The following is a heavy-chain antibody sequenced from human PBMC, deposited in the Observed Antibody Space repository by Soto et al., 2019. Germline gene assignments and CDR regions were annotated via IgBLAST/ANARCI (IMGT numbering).Heavy chain of an antibody. J-gene: IGHJ4*02. Sequence: GGSLRLSCAASGFSFSSYAMSWVRQAPGKGLECVSSISSSSSYIHYADSVKGRFTISRDNAKNSLYLQMTSLRAEDTAVYYCATGGDFDYWGQGTLVTVSS. CDR1: GFSFSSYA. V-gene: IGHV3-21*01. CDR3: ATGGDFDY. CDR2: ISSSSSYI.